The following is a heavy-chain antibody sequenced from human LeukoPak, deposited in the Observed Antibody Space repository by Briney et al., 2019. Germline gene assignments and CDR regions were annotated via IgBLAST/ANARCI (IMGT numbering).Heavy chain of an antibody. CDR1: GYTFTSYN. J-gene: IGHJ4*02. CDR2: INPTGGST. D-gene: IGHD1-14*01. CDR3: ARDIAGGWNYFDY. V-gene: IGHV1-46*01. Sequence: ASVKVSCKASGYTFTSYNIHWVRQAPGQGLEWMGIINPTGGSTGYAQKFQGRVTMTRDTSTTTVYMEMSSLRSGDTAVYYCARDIAGGWNYFDYWGQGTLVTVSS.